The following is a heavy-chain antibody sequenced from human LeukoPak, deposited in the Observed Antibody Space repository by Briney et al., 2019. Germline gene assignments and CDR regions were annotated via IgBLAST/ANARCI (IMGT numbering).Heavy chain of an antibody. CDR1: GHTLSNYD. Sequence: GASVKVSCKTSGHTLSNYDINWVRQAPGQGLELMGWMNPLSGNTAYAQKFQGRVTMTQNTSINTAYMELSSLGSDDTAVYYCARGSPVFGKGYDPFDIWGQGTMITVSS. CDR2: MNPLSGNT. V-gene: IGHV1-8*02. D-gene: IGHD3-16*01. J-gene: IGHJ3*02. CDR3: ARGSPVFGKGYDPFDI.